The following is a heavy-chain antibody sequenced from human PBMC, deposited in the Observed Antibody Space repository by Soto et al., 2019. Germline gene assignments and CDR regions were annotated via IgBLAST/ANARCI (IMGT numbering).Heavy chain of an antibody. CDR3: SRDPPYGDRNGFDP. D-gene: IGHD4-17*01. CDR1: GFTVINYV. J-gene: IGHJ5*02. Sequence: EGSLRLSCAASGFTVINYVLHWVRQTLGRGLEWVAVVLYDGNTKQYADSVKGRFTISRDTSNNTLYLQMNSLTTEHTGVYYCSRDPPYGDRNGFDPWGRGTLVTVSS. CDR2: VLYDGNTK. V-gene: IGHV3-30*19.